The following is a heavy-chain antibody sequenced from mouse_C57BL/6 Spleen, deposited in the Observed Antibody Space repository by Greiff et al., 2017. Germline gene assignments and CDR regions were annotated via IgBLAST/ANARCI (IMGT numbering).Heavy chain of an antibody. D-gene: IGHD2-5*01. CDR3: ARTSNYPWDFDY. V-gene: IGHV1-69*01. J-gene: IGHJ2*01. Sequence: VQLQQPGAELVMPGASVKLSCKASGYTFTSYWMHWVKQRPGQGLEWIGEIDPSDSYTNYNQKFKGKSTLTVDKSSSTAYMQLSSPTSEDSAVYYCARTSNYPWDFDYYGQGTTLAVSS. CDR2: IDPSDSYT. CDR1: GYTFTSYW.